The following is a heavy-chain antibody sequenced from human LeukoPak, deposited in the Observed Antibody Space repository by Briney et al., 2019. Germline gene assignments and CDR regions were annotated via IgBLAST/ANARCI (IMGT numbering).Heavy chain of an antibody. J-gene: IGHJ2*01. CDR3: AREPYGDYDYWYFDL. Sequence: GGSLRLSCAASGFTFSSYSMNWVRQAPGKGLEWVSYISSSSSTIYYADSVKGRFTISRDNANNSLYLQMNSLRAEDTAVYYCAREPYGDYDYWYFDLWGRGTLVTVSS. V-gene: IGHV3-48*01. D-gene: IGHD4-17*01. CDR2: ISSSSSTI. CDR1: GFTFSSYS.